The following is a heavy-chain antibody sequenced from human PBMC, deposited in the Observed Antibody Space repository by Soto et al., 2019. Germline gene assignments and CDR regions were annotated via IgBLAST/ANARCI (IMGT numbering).Heavy chain of an antibody. J-gene: IGHJ4*02. Sequence: SETLSLTCTVSGGSISSSSYYWGWIRQPPGKGLEWIGSIYYSGSTYYNPSLKSRVTISVDTSKNQFSLKLSSVTAADTAVYYCACLIESLVDYWGQGTLVTVSS. CDR1: GGSISSSSYY. D-gene: IGHD1-26*01. CDR3: ACLIESLVDY. V-gene: IGHV4-39*01. CDR2: IYYSGST.